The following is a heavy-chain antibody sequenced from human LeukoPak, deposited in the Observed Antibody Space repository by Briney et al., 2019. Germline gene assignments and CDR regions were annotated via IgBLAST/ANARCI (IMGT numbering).Heavy chain of an antibody. V-gene: IGHV3-66*01. Sequence: GGSLRLSCAASGFTVSSYYMSWVRQAPGKGLEWVSVIYSGGSTYYADSVTGRFTISRDNSKNTLYLQMNSLRAEDTAVYYCARGKGLGLRASYGMDVWGQGTKVTVSS. CDR3: ARGKGLGLRASYGMDV. CDR2: IYSGGST. CDR1: GFTVSSYY. J-gene: IGHJ6*02. D-gene: IGHD3-10*01.